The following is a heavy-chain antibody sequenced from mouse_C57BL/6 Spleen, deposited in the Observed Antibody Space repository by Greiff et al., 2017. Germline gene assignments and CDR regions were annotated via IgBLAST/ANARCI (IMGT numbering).Heavy chain of an antibody. CDR1: GYTFTSYW. J-gene: IGHJ2*01. V-gene: IGHV1-5*01. CDR2: IYPGNSDT. Sequence: VQLKESGTVLARPGASVKMSCKTSGYTFTSYWMHWVKQRPGQGLEWIGAIYPGNSDTSYNQKFKGKAKLTAVTSASTAYMELSSLTNEDSAVYYWTRWVITTVVAGYYFDYWGQGTTLTVSS. D-gene: IGHD1-1*01. CDR3: TRWVITTVVAGYYFDY.